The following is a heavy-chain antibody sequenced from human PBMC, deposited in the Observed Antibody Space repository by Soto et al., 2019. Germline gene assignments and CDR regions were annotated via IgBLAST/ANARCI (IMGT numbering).Heavy chain of an antibody. Sequence: QVQLVQSGAEVKKPGASVKVSCKASGYTFTSYAMHWVRQAPGQRLEWLGWINAGNGDTKYSQKFQGRVTITRDTSASTAYMELSSMGSEDTAVYYCARGNGYDVDFWGQGALVTVSS. V-gene: IGHV1-3*01. J-gene: IGHJ4*02. CDR2: INAGNGDT. CDR1: GYTFTSYA. D-gene: IGHD5-12*01. CDR3: ARGNGYDVDF.